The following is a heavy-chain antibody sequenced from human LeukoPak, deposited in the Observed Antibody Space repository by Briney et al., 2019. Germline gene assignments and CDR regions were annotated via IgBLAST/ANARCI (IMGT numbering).Heavy chain of an antibody. J-gene: IGHJ4*02. D-gene: IGHD3-3*01. CDR2: ISYSGIT. V-gene: IGHV4-39*07. Sequence: SETLSLTCTVSGGSISSSSFYWGWIRQPPGKGLEWIGSISYSGITYYNPSLKSRLTISVDTSKKQFSLKLSSVTAADTAVYYCARGERYDFHFDYWGQGTLVTVSS. CDR3: ARGERYDFHFDY. CDR1: GGSISSSSFY.